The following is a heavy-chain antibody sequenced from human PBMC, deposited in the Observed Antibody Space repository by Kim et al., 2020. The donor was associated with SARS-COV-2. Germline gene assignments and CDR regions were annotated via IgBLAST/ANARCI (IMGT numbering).Heavy chain of an antibody. CDR1: GFTVRTNF. Sequence: GGSLRLSCADSGFTVRTNFMSWVRQAPGKGLEWVSLINVDITTYYADSVKGRFTISRDHSKNTLYLQMNSLRPEDTAVYYCARVLNRSGYDTLTGSIYY. J-gene: IGHJ6*01. CDR2: INVDITT. CDR3: ARVLNRSGYDTLTGSIYY. V-gene: IGHV3-66*01. D-gene: IGHD5-12*01.